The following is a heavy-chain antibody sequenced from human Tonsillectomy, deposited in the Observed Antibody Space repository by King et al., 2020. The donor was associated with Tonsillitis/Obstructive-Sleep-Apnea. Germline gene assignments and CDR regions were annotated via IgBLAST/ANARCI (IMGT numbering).Heavy chain of an antibody. CDR1: EFTFSSYS. D-gene: IGHD6-19*01. V-gene: IGHV3-21*01. CDR2: ISSSSSYI. J-gene: IGHJ4*02. Sequence: VQLVESGGGLVKPGGSLRLSCAASEFTFSSYSMNWVRQAPGKGLEWVSSISSSSSYIFYADSVKGRFTISGDNAKNSLYLQMNSLRAEDTAVYYCARDARAGSYYFDYWGQGTLVTVSS. CDR3: ARDARAGSYYFDY.